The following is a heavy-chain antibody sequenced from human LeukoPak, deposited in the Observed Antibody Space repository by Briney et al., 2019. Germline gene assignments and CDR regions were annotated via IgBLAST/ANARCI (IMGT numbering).Heavy chain of an antibody. CDR1: GYTFTGYY. CDR3: ARDLMVYGDFLNWFDP. Sequence: ASVKVSCKASGYTFTGYYMHWVRQAPGQGLEWMGWINPNSGGTNYAQKFQGRVTMTRDTSISTAYMGRSRLRSDDTAVYYCARDLMVYGDFLNWFDPWGQGTLVTVSS. CDR2: INPNSGGT. D-gene: IGHD4-17*01. J-gene: IGHJ5*02. V-gene: IGHV1-2*02.